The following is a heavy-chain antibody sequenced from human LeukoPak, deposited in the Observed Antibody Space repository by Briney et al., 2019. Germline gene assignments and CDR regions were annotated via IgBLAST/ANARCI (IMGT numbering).Heavy chain of an antibody. J-gene: IGHJ4*02. V-gene: IGHV3-15*01. Sequence: GGSRRLSCTASGFNFINAWMDWVRQAPGKGLEWVGRIRSNPDGGTTEYAAPVKGRFTISRDDLKNTLYLQMFSLIAEDTAIYYCFTVNSNVTYWGQGTLVTVSS. D-gene: IGHD2-8*01. CDR2: IRSNPDGGTT. CDR3: FTVNSNVTY. CDR1: GFNFINAW.